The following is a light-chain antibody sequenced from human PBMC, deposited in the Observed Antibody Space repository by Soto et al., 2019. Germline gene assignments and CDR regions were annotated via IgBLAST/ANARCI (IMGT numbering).Light chain of an antibody. J-gene: IGKJ2*02. Sequence: EIVLTQSPGTLSLSPGEIATLSCRASQSVSSTYLAWYQQKLGQAPRLRIYGASSRATGIPDRFSGSGSGTDVTLTISRLEPEDFAVYYCQQYCSSPQMCTFGQGTKLEIK. CDR2: GAS. CDR1: QSVSSTY. V-gene: IGKV3-20*01. CDR3: QQYCSSPQMCT.